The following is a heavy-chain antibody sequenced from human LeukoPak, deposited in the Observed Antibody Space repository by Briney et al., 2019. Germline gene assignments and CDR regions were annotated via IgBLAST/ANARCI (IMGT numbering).Heavy chain of an antibody. CDR2: MSYSGST. J-gene: IGHJ4*02. Sequence: SETLSLTCTVSGGSISDYYWNWIRQPPGKGLEWVGYMSYSGSTNYNPSLKSRVTISVDMSKNQFSLKLSSVTAADTAVYYCARGGGVIGYYFDYWGQGTLVTVSS. V-gene: IGHV4-59*12. CDR3: ARGGGVIGYYFDY. CDR1: GGSISDYY. D-gene: IGHD3-16*01.